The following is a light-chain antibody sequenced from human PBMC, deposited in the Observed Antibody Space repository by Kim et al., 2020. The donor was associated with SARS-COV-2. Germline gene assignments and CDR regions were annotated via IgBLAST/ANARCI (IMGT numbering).Light chain of an antibody. J-gene: IGLJ1*01. Sequence: GHAITLSCTGTSTDVGGYNDVSWYQQHPGKAPKLMIYDVTYRPSGVSNRFSGSKSGNTASLTISGLQAEDEADYYCSSYTRSSTLVFGTGTKVTVL. CDR2: DVT. CDR1: STDVGGYND. CDR3: SSYTRSSTLV. V-gene: IGLV2-14*03.